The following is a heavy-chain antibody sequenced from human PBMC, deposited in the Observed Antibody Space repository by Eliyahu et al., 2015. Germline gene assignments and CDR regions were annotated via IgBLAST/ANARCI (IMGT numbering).Heavy chain of an antibody. CDR3: VRVEGDYARGGMDV. CDR2: VLXDGSHK. D-gene: IGHD3-10*02. V-gene: IGHV3-30*03. CDR1: GFIFGSYG. J-gene: IGHJ6*02. Sequence: QVHLVESGGGVVQPGGSLRLSCAASGFIFGSYGMHWVRQAPGKGPEWVTCVLXDGSHKQYVPSVRGRFSISRDNSKNTLHLQMNSLRIEDSAVYYCVRVEGDYARGGMDVWGQGTTVTVFS.